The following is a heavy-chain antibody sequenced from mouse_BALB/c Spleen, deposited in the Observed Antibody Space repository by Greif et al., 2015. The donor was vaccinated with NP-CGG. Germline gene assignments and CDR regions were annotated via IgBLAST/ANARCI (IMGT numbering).Heavy chain of an antibody. D-gene: IGHD1-1*01. CDR3: ARDYGSLYAMDY. CDR2: ISGGGSYT. V-gene: IGHV5-9-2*01. Sequence: EVKLVESGGGLVKPGGSLKLSCAASGFTFSSYGMSWVRQTPEKRLEWVATISGGGSYTYYPDSVKGRFTISRDNAKNNLYLQMSSLRSEDTALYYCARDYGSLYAMDYWGQGTSVTVSS. CDR1: GFTFSSYG. J-gene: IGHJ4*01.